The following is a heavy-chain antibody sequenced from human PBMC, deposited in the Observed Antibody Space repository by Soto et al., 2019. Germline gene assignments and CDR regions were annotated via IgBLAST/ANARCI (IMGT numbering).Heavy chain of an antibody. CDR1: GGSISSYY. J-gene: IGHJ3*02. Sequence: QVQLQESGPGLVKPSETLSLTCTVSGGSISSYYWSWIRQPPGKGLEWIGYSYYSGSTNYNPSLKGRVTISVDTSKNQFSLKLSSVTAADTAVYDCARIENWNDAFDIWGQGTMVTVSS. D-gene: IGHD1-1*01. V-gene: IGHV4-59*01. CDR3: ARIENWNDAFDI. CDR2: SYYSGST.